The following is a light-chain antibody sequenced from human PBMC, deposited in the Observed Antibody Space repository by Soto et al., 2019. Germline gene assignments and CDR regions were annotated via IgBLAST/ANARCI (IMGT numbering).Light chain of an antibody. J-gene: IGKJ4*01. V-gene: IGKV3-11*01. CDR2: DAS. CDR3: QQRNTWPPIT. Sequence: EVVLTQSPATLSLSPGERATLSCRASHTVNTYLAWYQQKPGQAPRLVIYDASNRAPGIPARFSGSGSGTDFTLTISSLEPEDFAVYYCQQRNTWPPITFGGGTNIEVK. CDR1: HTVNTY.